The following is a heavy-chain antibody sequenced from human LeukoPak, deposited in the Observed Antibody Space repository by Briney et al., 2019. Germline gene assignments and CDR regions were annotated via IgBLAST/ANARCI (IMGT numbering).Heavy chain of an antibody. Sequence: GSLRLSCAASGFTFSSYSMNWVRQAPGKGLEWVSYISSSSTVYYADSVKGRFTISRDNAKNSLYLQMNSLRAEDTAVHYCARAPSVTTYDYWGQGTLVTVSS. V-gene: IGHV3-48*01. J-gene: IGHJ4*02. CDR2: ISSSSTV. CDR3: ARAPSVTTYDY. CDR1: GFTFSSYS. D-gene: IGHD4-17*01.